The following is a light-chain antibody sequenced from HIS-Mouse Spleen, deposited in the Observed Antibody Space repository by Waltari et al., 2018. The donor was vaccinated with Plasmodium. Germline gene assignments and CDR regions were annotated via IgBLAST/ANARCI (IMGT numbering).Light chain of an antibody. CDR3: QQYNNWPFT. CDR2: DAS. J-gene: IGKJ3*01. Sequence: EIVMTQSPATLSVSPGERATLSCRSSQSVSSNLAWYQQKPGQAPRRLIYDASPRATGIPARFSGRGSGTEFTLTISSLQSEDCAVYYCQQYNNWPFTFGPGTKVDIK. CDR1: QSVSSN. V-gene: IGKV3-15*01.